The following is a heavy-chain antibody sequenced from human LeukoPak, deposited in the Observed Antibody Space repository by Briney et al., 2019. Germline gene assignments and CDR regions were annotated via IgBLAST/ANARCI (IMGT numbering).Heavy chain of an antibody. CDR3: ASFSNWTIDY. J-gene: IGHJ4*02. D-gene: IGHD1-20*01. CDR1: GGSISSDY. Sequence: PSETLSLTCTVSGGSISSDYWSWIRQPPGKGLEWIGEINHSGSTNYNPSLKSRVTISVDTSKNQFSLKLSSVTAADTAVYYCASFSNWTIDYWGQGTLVTVSS. V-gene: IGHV4-34*01. CDR2: INHSGST.